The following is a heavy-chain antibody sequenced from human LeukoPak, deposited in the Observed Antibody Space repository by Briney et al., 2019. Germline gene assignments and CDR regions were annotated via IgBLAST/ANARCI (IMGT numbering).Heavy chain of an antibody. CDR3: ARGSEGIQPVIL. D-gene: IGHD5-18*01. V-gene: IGHV4-34*01. CDR2: INHSGST. Sequence: PSETLSLTCAVYGGSFSGYYWSWIRQPPGKGLEWIGEINHSGSTNYNPSLKSRVTISVDTSKNQFSLKLSSVTAADTAVYYCARGSEGIQPVILWGQGTLVTVSS. J-gene: IGHJ4*02. CDR1: GGSFSGYY.